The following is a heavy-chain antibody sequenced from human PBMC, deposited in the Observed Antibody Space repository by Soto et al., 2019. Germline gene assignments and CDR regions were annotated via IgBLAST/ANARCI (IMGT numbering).Heavy chain of an antibody. J-gene: IGHJ5*02. CDR1: GFIFSDYA. CDR2: SSGTRGRPRNT. CDR3: AKTMSWLGGYDLNWLDP. Sequence: EVHLLESGGNLVQPGMSLRLSCAASGFIFSDYAMTWVRQAPGKGLEWVSTSSGTRGRPRNTFYTASVKGRFTVTRDNSKNTLVLEMNSLRVEDTAVYYCAKTMSWLGGYDLNWLDPWGQGTLVTVSS. D-gene: IGHD5-12*01. V-gene: IGHV3-23*01.